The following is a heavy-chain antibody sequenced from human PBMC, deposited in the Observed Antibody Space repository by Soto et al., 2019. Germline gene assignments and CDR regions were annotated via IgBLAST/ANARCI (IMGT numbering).Heavy chain of an antibody. Sequence: QVQLEQSGAEVKKPGASVKVSCKASGYLFTSYYMHWVRQAPGQGLEWMGGIIPIFGTANYAQKFQGRVTITADKSTSTAYMELSSLRSEDTAVYYCAIRGGPRDYYYGMDVWGQGTTVTVSS. CDR3: AIRGGPRDYYYGMDV. D-gene: IGHD3-10*01. CDR1: GYLFTSYY. V-gene: IGHV1-69*06. J-gene: IGHJ6*02. CDR2: IIPIFGTA.